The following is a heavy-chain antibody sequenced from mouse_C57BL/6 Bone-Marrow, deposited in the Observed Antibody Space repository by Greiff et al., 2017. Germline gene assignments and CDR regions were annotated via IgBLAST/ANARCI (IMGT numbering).Heavy chain of an antibody. J-gene: IGHJ2*01. CDR3: ASGGLWEYYFDY. V-gene: IGHV1-82*01. CDR1: GYAFSSSW. Sequence: QVQLQQSGPELVKPGASVKISCKASGYAFSSSWMNWVKQRPGKGLEWIGRIYPGDGDTNYNGKFKGKATLTADKSSSTAYMQLSSLTSEDSAVYFCASGGLWEYYFDYWGQGTTLTVSS. CDR2: IYPGDGDT. D-gene: IGHD6-5*01.